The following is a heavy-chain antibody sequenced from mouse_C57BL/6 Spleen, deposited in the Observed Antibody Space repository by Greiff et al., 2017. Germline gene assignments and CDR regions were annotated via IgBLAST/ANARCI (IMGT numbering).Heavy chain of an antibody. CDR1: GYTFTSYW. D-gene: IGHD1-1*01. CDR3: ARLGYYYSSSYRRYFDV. J-gene: IGHJ1*03. CDR2: IDPSDSYT. V-gene: IGHV1-59*01. Sequence: VQLQQPGAELVRPGTSVKLSCKASGYTFTSYWMHWVKQRPGQGLEWIGVIDPSDSYTNYNQKFKGKATLTADTSSSTAYMQLSSLTSEDSAVYYCARLGYYYSSSYRRYFDVWGTGTTVTVSS.